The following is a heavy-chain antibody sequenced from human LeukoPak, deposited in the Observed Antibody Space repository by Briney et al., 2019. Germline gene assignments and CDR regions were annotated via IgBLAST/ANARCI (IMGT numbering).Heavy chain of an antibody. D-gene: IGHD3-10*01. CDR2: ISLNGGST. CDR3: VRGITMFQR. Sequence: PGGSLRLSCAASGSTFDEYGMSWVRQAPGKGLEWVSGISLNGGSTGYAAAVKGRFTISRDNAKNSLYLQMNSLRAEDTAFYYCVRGITMFQRWGQGTLVTVSS. CDR1: GSTFDEYG. J-gene: IGHJ1*01. V-gene: IGHV3-20*04.